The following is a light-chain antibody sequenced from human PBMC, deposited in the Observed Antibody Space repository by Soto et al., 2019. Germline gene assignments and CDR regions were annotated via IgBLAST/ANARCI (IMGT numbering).Light chain of an antibody. Sequence: EIVMTPSPSTLSVSPGERATLSSRASQSVNINLAWYQQKPGQAPRPLIFGASSRANGIPARFSGSGSGTEFTLTISNLQTEDFAVYYCQQYNKWPRTFGQGTKVDI. CDR1: QSVNIN. CDR2: GAS. V-gene: IGKV3-15*01. CDR3: QQYNKWPRT. J-gene: IGKJ1*01.